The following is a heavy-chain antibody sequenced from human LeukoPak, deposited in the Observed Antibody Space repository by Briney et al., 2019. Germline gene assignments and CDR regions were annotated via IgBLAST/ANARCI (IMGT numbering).Heavy chain of an antibody. Sequence: ASVKVSCKASGYTFTSYDINWVRQATGQGLEWMGWMNPNSGNTDYAQKFQGRVTMTRNTSISTAYMELSSLRSEDTAVYYCARLNVLRFLEWLLRLGNYYYYMDVWGKGTTVTVSS. D-gene: IGHD3-3*01. J-gene: IGHJ6*03. V-gene: IGHV1-8*01. CDR1: GYTFTSYD. CDR2: MNPNSGNT. CDR3: ARLNVLRFLEWLLRLGNYYYYMDV.